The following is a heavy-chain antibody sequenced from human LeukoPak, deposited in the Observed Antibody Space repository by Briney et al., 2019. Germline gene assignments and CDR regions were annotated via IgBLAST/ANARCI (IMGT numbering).Heavy chain of an antibody. V-gene: IGHV3-21*01. J-gene: IGHJ4*02. D-gene: IGHD1-26*01. Sequence: GGSLRLSCAASGFTFSSYSMNWVRQAPGKGLEWVSSISSSSSYIYYADSVKGRFTISRDNAKNSLYLQMNSLRAEDTAVYYCARDLAQWELIDYWGQGTLVTVSS. CDR3: ARDLAQWELIDY. CDR2: ISSSSSYI. CDR1: GFTFSSYS.